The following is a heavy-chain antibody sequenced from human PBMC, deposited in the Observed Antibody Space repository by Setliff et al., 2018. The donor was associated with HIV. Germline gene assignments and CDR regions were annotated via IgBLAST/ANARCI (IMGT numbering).Heavy chain of an antibody. D-gene: IGHD2-2*01. Sequence: PGGSLRLSCAASGFTFSSYAMHWVRQAPGKGLEWVAVISYDGSNKYYADSVKGRFTISRDNSKNTLDLQMNSLRAEDTAVYYCAKDQREYCSSTRGCYMDVWGKGTTVTVSS. CDR1: GFTFSSYA. CDR3: AKDQREYCSSTRGCYMDV. J-gene: IGHJ6*03. V-gene: IGHV3-30*01. CDR2: ISYDGSNK.